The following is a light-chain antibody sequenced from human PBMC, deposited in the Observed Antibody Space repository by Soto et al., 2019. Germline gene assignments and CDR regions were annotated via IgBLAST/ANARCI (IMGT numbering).Light chain of an antibody. V-gene: IGKV1-39*01. Sequence: DIPMTQSPSSLSASVGDRVTITCRASQSISSYLNWYQQKPGKAPKLLIYAASSLQSGVPSRFSGSGSGTDFTLTISSLTPEDFATYYCQQSYSTPYTFGQGTKLEIK. CDR1: QSISSY. CDR2: AAS. J-gene: IGKJ2*01. CDR3: QQSYSTPYT.